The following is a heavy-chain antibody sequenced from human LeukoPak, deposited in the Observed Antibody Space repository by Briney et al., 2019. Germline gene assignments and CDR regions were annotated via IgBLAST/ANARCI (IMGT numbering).Heavy chain of an antibody. Sequence: PSETLSLTCTVSGGSISSYYWSWIRQPPGKGLEWIGYIYYSGSINYNPSLKSRVTISVDTSKNQFSLKLSSVTAADTAVYYCAIREVGATPFDYWGQGTLVTVSS. CDR1: GGSISSYY. V-gene: IGHV4-59*01. J-gene: IGHJ4*02. CDR2: IYYSGSI. D-gene: IGHD1-26*01. CDR3: AIREVGATPFDY.